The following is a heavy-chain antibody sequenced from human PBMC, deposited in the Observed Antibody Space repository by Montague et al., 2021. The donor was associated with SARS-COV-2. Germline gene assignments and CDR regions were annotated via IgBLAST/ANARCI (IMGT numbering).Heavy chain of an antibody. D-gene: IGHD2/OR15-2a*01. V-gene: IGHV3-23*01. CDR1: GFTFSTYA. CDR3: AKNFPGQFYFDD. J-gene: IGHJ4*02. Sequence: SLRLSCAASGFTFSTYAMNWVRQAPGKGLEWVSGISSGGNKHHADSVKGRFTISRDDFRNTLYLQMHSLRAEDTAMYYCAKNFPGQFYFDDWGQGTLVAVSS. CDR2: ISSGGNK.